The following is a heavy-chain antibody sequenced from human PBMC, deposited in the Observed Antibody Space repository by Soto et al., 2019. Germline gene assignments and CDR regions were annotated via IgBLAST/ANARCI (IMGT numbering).Heavy chain of an antibody. Sequence: GASVKVSCKSSGGTFSSYSISWVRRAPGQGLEWMGGIIPIFGTANYAQKFQGRVTITADESTSTAYMELSSLRSEDTAVYYCARELRYFDWLSPHFDYWGQGTLVTVSS. J-gene: IGHJ4*02. D-gene: IGHD3-9*01. CDR2: IIPIFGTA. CDR1: GGTFSSYS. V-gene: IGHV1-69*13. CDR3: ARELRYFDWLSPHFDY.